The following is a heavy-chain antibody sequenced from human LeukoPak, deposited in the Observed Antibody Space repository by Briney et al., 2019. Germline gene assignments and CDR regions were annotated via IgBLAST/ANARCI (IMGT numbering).Heavy chain of an antibody. CDR1: GYTFTSYG. Sequence: ASVKVSCKASGYTFTSYGISWVRQASGQGLEWMGWISAYNGNTNYAQKLQGRVTMTTDTSTSTAYMELRSLRSDDTAVYYCARDIGNPALVCFDYWGQGTLVTVSS. CDR2: ISAYNGNT. V-gene: IGHV1-18*01. J-gene: IGHJ4*02. D-gene: IGHD4-23*01. CDR3: ARDIGNPALVCFDY.